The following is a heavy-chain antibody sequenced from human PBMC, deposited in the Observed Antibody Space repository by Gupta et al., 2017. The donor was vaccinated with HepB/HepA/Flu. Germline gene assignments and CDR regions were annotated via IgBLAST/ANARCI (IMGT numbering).Heavy chain of an antibody. CDR1: GFSLSTYG. V-gene: IGHV3-21*01. CDR2: ISITGYI. CDR3: AREDNSDAFDM. J-gene: IGHJ3*02. D-gene: IGHD1-20*01. Sequence: EVQLVASGGGLVKPGGSLKLYCAASGFSLSTYGMTWVRQAPGKGLEWVSYISITGYIYYGDSVKGRFTISRDNAKNSVYLQMDSLRAEDTAVYYCAREDNSDAFDMWGQGTMVTVSS.